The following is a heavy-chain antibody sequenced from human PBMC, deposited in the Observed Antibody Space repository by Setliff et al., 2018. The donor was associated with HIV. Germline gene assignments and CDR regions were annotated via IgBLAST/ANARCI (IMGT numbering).Heavy chain of an antibody. CDR2: IYPGNSDT. J-gene: IGHJ6*02. Sequence: PGESLKISCKASGYTFSNYCIAWVRQVPGKGLEWMGIIYPGNSDTTYSPSFQGQVTISADKSISTAYLQWSNLKASDTAMYYCAKHLSPGSGWYSKARGMDVWGQGTTVTVSS. CDR1: GYTFSNYC. CDR3: AKHLSPGSGWYSKARGMDV. V-gene: IGHV5-51*01. D-gene: IGHD6-19*01.